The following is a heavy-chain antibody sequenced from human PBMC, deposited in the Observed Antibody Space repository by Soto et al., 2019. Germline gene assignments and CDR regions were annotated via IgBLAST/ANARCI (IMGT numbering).Heavy chain of an antibody. D-gene: IGHD3-16*01. CDR3: ARGMGEESTFYKYYGMDV. J-gene: IGHJ6*02. CDR1: GGSFSGFY. V-gene: IGHV4-34*01. CDR2: SDHSGRT. Sequence: QVQLQQWGAGLFKPSETLSLPCAVYGGSFSGFYWSWIRQPPGKGLEWIGESDHSGRTKYNAPLKSRVNISVDTSKKPFSLKLSSVTAADTAVYYGARGMGEESTFYKYYGMDVWGQGTTVTVAS.